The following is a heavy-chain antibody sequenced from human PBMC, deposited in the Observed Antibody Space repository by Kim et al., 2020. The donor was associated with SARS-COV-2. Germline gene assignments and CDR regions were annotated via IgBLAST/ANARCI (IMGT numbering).Heavy chain of an antibody. CDR3: AKDSSGWENEFFDY. V-gene: IGHV3-9*01. Sequence: ADSVKGRFTISRDNAKNSLYLQMNSLRAEDTALYYCAKDSSGWENEFFDYWGQGTLVTVSS. J-gene: IGHJ4*02. D-gene: IGHD6-19*01.